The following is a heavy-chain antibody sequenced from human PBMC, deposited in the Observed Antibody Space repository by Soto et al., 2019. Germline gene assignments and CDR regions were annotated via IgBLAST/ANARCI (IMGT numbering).Heavy chain of an antibody. J-gene: IGHJ4*02. CDR2: VNPNSGNT. D-gene: IGHD1-26*01. Sequence: QVRLVQSGAEVKKPGASVRASCKVSAFTSINYDIIWVRQATGQGLEWMGWVNPNSGNTGYAQKFQGRVTMTRNTSISTAYMEVSSLTSEDTAVYYCATHSGSYDFDNWGQGTLVTVSS. CDR3: ATHSGSYDFDN. V-gene: IGHV1-8*01. CDR1: AFTSINYD.